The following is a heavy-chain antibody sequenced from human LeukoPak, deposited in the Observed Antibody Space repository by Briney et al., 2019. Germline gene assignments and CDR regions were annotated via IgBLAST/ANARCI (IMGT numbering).Heavy chain of an antibody. Sequence: GGSLRLSCVASGFTFSSYWMSWVRQAPGKGLEWVSVIYSGGSTYYADSVKGRFTISRDNSKSTLYLQMNSLRAEDTAVYYCARSGGWYGWFDPWGQGTLVTVSS. CDR2: IYSGGST. J-gene: IGHJ5*02. CDR3: ARSGGWYGWFDP. D-gene: IGHD6-19*01. CDR1: GFTFSSYW. V-gene: IGHV3-53*01.